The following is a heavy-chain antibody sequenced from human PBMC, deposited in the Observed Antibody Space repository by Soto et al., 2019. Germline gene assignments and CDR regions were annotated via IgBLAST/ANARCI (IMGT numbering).Heavy chain of an antibody. CDR2: IDHSGRT. J-gene: IGHJ5*02. CDR1: GGSFSDYY. CDR3: ARGEDDFWSNHIHGFDP. V-gene: IGHV4-34*01. Sequence: VQLQQWGAGLLKPSETLSLTCAVYGGSFSDYYWSWIRQPPEMGLEFIGEIDHSGRTNYSPSLKSRVNISVDTSKNQFSLKLRSVTAADTAVYYCARGEDDFWSNHIHGFDPLGQGTLVTVSS. D-gene: IGHD3-3*01.